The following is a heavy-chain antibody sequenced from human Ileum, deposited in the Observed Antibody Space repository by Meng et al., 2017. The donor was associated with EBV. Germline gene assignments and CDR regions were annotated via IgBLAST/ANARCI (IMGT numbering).Heavy chain of an antibody. V-gene: IGHV1-8*01. Sequence: VQLVQLGAEGKKPGASVKVSCKASGYTFINHDINWVRQAAGKGLESIGWMNSYTGNAGYAQKFRGRVTMTRDTSINTAYLEVISLTSEDTAVYYCARGSGAGGRDWFDPWGQGTLVTVSS. CDR3: ARGSGAGGRDWFDP. CDR2: MNSYTGNA. D-gene: IGHD3-16*01. CDR1: GYTFINHD. J-gene: IGHJ5*02.